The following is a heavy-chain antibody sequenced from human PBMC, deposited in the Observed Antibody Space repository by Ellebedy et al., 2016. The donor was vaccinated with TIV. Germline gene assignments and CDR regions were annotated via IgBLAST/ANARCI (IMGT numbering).Heavy chain of an antibody. V-gene: IGHV4-59*01. Sequence: MPSETLSLTCTVSGGSISSYYWSWIRQPPGKGLEWIGYIYYSGSTNYNPSLKSRVTISVDTSKNQFSLKLSSVTAADTAVYYCARERGPYDSSGYGEDYFDYWGQGTLVTVSS. D-gene: IGHD3-22*01. J-gene: IGHJ4*02. CDR3: ARERGPYDSSGYGEDYFDY. CDR2: IYYSGST. CDR1: GGSISSYY.